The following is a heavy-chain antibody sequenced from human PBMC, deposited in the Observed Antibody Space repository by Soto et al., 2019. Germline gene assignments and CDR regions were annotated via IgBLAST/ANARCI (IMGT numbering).Heavy chain of an antibody. J-gene: IGHJ2*01. Sequence: EVQLVESGGGLVQPGGSLRLSCAASGFTFSSYWMHWVRQAPGKGVVWVSRINSDGSSTTYADSVKGRFTISRDNAKNTGYLQMNSLGAEDTAVYYCARDPVAWYFDLWGRGTLVTVSP. D-gene: IGHD5-12*01. CDR2: INSDGSST. V-gene: IGHV3-74*03. CDR3: ARDPVAWYFDL. CDR1: GFTFSSYW.